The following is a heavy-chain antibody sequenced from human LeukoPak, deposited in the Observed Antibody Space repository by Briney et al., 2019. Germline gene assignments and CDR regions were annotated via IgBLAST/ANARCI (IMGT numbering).Heavy chain of an antibody. CDR2: INPSGGST. D-gene: IGHD4-17*01. CDR1: GYTFTSYY. J-gene: IGHJ4*02. Sequence: GASVKVSCKASGYTFTSYYMHWVRQAPGQGLEWMGIINPSGGSTSYAQKFQGRVTMTTDTSTSTAYMELRSLRSDDTAVYYCARDDYGDYVSSYWGQGTLVTVSS. CDR3: ARDDYGDYVSSY. V-gene: IGHV1-46*01.